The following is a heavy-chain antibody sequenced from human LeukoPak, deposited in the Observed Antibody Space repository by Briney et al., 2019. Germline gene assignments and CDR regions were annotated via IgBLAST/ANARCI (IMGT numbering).Heavy chain of an antibody. CDR1: GFIFSFYW. V-gene: IGHV3-74*01. CDR3: ARGALLWFGESDAFDI. J-gene: IGHJ3*02. Sequence: GGSLRLSCAASGFIFSFYWMHWVRQAPGKGPVWVSRIKTDESIADYADSVKGRFTISRDNAKNTLYLQMNSLRAEDTAVYYCARGALLWFGESDAFDIWGQGTMVTVSS. D-gene: IGHD3-10*01. CDR2: IKTDESIA.